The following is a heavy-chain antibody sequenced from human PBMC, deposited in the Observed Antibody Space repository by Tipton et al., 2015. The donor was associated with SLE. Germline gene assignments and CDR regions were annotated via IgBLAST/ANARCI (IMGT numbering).Heavy chain of an antibody. CDR2: IYTSGST. J-gene: IGHJ4*02. CDR1: GGSFSGYY. D-gene: IGHD4-17*01. V-gene: IGHV4-59*10. CDR3: ARDYGDYEVY. Sequence: LRLSCAVYGGSFSGYYWSWIRQPPGKGLEWIGRIYTSGSTNYNPSLKSRVTMSVDTSKNQFSLKLSSVTAADTAVYYCARDYGDYEVYWGQGTLVTVSS.